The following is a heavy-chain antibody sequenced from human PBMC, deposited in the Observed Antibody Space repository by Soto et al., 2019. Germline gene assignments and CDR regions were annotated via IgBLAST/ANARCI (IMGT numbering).Heavy chain of an antibody. CDR3: ARTPYYDSSGYFDY. CDR1: GGSISSYD. V-gene: IGHV4-4*07. J-gene: IGHJ4*02. Sequence: KASDILSLTGTVPGGSISSYDWRWFRQSAGKGLEWIGRIYTSGSTNYNPSLKSRVTMSVDTSKNQFSLKLSSVTAADTAVYYCARTPYYDSSGYFDYWGQGTLVTVSS. D-gene: IGHD3-22*01. CDR2: IYTSGST.